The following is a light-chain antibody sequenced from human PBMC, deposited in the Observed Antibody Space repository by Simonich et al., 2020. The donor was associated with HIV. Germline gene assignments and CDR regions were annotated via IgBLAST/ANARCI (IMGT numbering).Light chain of an antibody. Sequence: QSVLTQPPSASGTPGQRVPISCSGRSSNIGSNYVYWYQPVPGTAPKLLIYRHNPRPAGVPDRFSVSKSGASASLAISGLRSEDEADYYCASWDDSLSGWVFGGATKLTVL. V-gene: IGLV1-47*01. CDR2: RHN. CDR3: ASWDDSLSGWV. CDR1: SSNIGSNY. J-gene: IGLJ3*02.